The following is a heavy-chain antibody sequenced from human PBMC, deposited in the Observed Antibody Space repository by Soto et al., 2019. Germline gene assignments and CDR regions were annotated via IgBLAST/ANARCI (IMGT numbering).Heavy chain of an antibody. CDR2: IKQDGSEK. V-gene: IGHV3-7*01. D-gene: IGHD2-21*01. Sequence: EVQLVESGGGLVQPGGSLRLSCAASGFTFSSYWMSLVRQAPGKGLEWVANIKQDGSEKYYVDSVKGRFTISRDNAKNSLYLQMNSLRAEDTAVYYCARDPNVGWCDYWGQGTLVTVSS. J-gene: IGHJ4*02. CDR3: ARDPNVGWCDY. CDR1: GFTFSSYW.